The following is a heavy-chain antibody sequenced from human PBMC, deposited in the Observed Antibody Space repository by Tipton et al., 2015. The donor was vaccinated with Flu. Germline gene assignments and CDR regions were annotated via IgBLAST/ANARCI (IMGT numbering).Heavy chain of an antibody. V-gene: IGHV4-61*02. Sequence: LRLSCTVSGDSISSGSYYWSWIRQPAGRGLEWIGRIYTHVNTNYNPSLKSRVTIAVDTSKNHFSPKLSSVTVADTAVYFCARAPIGTYGSGSYYNIWGQGTLVTVSS. J-gene: IGHJ4*02. D-gene: IGHD3-10*01. CDR3: ARAPIGTYGSGSYYNI. CDR2: IYTHVNT. CDR1: GDSISSGSYY.